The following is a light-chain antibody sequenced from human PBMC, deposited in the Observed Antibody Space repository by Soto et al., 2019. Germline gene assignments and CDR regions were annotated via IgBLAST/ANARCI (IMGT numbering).Light chain of an antibody. CDR3: QQRHSWPLT. V-gene: IGKV3-11*01. Sequence: EIGLTQSPSTLSWSPGERATLSCRASQSVRSFLGWYQQKHGQAPRLLIYDAFNRATGIPARFSGSGYGTDFTLTISSLESEDFAVYYCQQRHSWPLTFGGGTKVDIK. CDR2: DAF. J-gene: IGKJ4*01. CDR1: QSVRSF.